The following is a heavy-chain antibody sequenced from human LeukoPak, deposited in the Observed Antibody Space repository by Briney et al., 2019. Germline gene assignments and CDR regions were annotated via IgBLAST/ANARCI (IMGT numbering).Heavy chain of an antibody. Sequence: GASVKVSCKASGYTFTAYYMHWVRQAPGQGLEWMGWINPNSGGTNYAQKFQGRVTMTRDTSISTAYMELSRLRSDDTAVYYCARGRGYSSGWYSWFDPWGQGTLVTVSS. J-gene: IGHJ5*02. CDR2: INPNSGGT. V-gene: IGHV1-2*02. D-gene: IGHD6-19*01. CDR3: ARGRGYSSGWYSWFDP. CDR1: GYTFTAYY.